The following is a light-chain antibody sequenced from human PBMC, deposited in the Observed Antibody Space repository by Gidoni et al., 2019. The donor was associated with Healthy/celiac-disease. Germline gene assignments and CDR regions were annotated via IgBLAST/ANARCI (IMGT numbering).Light chain of an antibody. J-gene: IGKJ2*01. CDR2: GAS. CDR3: QQYGSSPYT. V-gene: IGKV3-20*01. CDR1: QSVSSSY. Sequence: IVLPRSPGTLSLSPGEGAALSCRASQSVSSSYLAWYQQKPGQAPRLLIYGASSRATGIPDRFSGSGSGTDFTLTISRLEPEDFAVYYCQQYGSSPYTFGQGTKLEIK.